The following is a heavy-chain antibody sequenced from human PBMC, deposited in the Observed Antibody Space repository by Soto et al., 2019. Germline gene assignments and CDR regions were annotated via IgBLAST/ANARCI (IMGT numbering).Heavy chain of an antibody. Sequence: ASVKVSCKASGYTFTVYYMHWVRQAPGQGLEWMGWINPKSGGTMYPQKFQGRVTITADESTSTAYMELSSLRSEDTAVYYCARDGYDFWSGSTHTFDYWGQGTLVTVSS. J-gene: IGHJ4*02. CDR2: INPKSGGT. V-gene: IGHV1-2*02. CDR3: ARDGYDFWSGSTHTFDY. D-gene: IGHD3-3*01. CDR1: GYTFTVYY.